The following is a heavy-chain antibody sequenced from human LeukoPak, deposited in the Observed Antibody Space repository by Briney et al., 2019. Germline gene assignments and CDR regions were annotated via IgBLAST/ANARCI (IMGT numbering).Heavy chain of an antibody. CDR2: ISDTGATT. CDR1: GFTFSSYA. Sequence: QPGGSLRLSCAGSGFTFSSYAMSWVRQAPGKGLEWVSAISDTGATTYDADSVKGRFTISRDNSRSTLYLQMNSLRAEDTDLYYCAKNNSIGRYCTNGVCSPFDYWGQGTLVTVSS. D-gene: IGHD2-8*01. J-gene: IGHJ4*02. V-gene: IGHV3-23*01. CDR3: AKNNSIGRYCTNGVCSPFDY.